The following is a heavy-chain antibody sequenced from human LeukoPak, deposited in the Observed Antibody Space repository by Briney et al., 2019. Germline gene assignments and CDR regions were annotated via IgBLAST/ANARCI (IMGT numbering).Heavy chain of an antibody. Sequence: GGSLRLSCAASGFTFDDYGLSWVRQVPGKGLEWVSYISSSSHTIYYTDSVQGRFTISRDNAKNSLYLQMNSLRAEDTAVYYCSGGLKSGSFPGWGQGTLVTVSS. CDR2: ISSSSHTI. V-gene: IGHV3-48*01. CDR1: GFTFDDYG. D-gene: IGHD3-10*01. CDR3: SGGLKSGSFPG. J-gene: IGHJ4*02.